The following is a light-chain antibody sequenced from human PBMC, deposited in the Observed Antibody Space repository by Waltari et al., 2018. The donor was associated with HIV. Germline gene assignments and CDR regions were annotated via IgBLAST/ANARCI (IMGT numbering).Light chain of an antibody. Sequence: DIQMTQSPSSLSASVGDRVSITCRAGQDIKSDLGWDQQRPGGAPQRLIFAANTLHSGVPPRFGGSGSGTHFTLTISGLQPEDSATYYCLQHNSFPRTFGQGTRLYI. J-gene: IGKJ1*01. CDR1: QDIKSD. V-gene: IGKV1-17*01. CDR3: LQHNSFPRT. CDR2: AAN.